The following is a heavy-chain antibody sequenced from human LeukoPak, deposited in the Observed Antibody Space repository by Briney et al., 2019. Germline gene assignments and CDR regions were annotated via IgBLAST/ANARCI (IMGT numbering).Heavy chain of an antibody. J-gene: IGHJ4*02. CDR1: GYTFTSYG. D-gene: IGHD1-26*01. V-gene: IGHV1-18*01. CDR2: ISAYNGNT. CDR3: ARVKARSGSYSLDY. Sequence: ASVKVSCKASGYTFTSYGISWVRQAPGQGLEWMGWISAYNGNTNYAQKLQGRVTMTTDTSTSTAYMELRSLRSDDTAVYYCARVKARSGSYSLDYWGQGTLVTVSS.